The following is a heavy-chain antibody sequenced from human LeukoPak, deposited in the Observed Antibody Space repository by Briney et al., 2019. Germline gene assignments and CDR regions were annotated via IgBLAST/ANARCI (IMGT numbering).Heavy chain of an antibody. CDR3: ARSPRTMIPLRTGAFDI. CDR1: GGSISSHY. V-gene: IGHV4-59*11. J-gene: IGHJ3*02. D-gene: IGHD3-22*01. CDR2: IYYSGST. Sequence: PSETLSLTCTVSGGSISSHYWSWIRQPPGKALEWIGYIYYSGSTNYNPSLKSRVTISVDTSKNQFSLKLSSVTAADTAVYYCARSPRTMIPLRTGAFDIWGQGTMVTVSS.